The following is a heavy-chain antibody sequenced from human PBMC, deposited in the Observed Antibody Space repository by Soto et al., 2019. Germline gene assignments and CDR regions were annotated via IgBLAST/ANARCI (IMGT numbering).Heavy chain of an antibody. J-gene: IGHJ3*02. D-gene: IGHD6-25*01. CDR3: ARDRAGYLDAFDI. CDR1: GYTFITYG. Sequence: ASVKVSCKASGYTFITYGITWVRQAPGQGLEWMGWISAYNGNTNHAQKLQGRVTMATDTSTSTAYMELRSLRSDDTAVYYCARDRAGYLDAFDIWGQGTMVTVS. V-gene: IGHV1-18*01. CDR2: ISAYNGNT.